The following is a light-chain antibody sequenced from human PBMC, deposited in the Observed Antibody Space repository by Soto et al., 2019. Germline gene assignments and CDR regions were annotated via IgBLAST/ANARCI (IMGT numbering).Light chain of an antibody. Sequence: QSALTQPPSASGAPGQRVTISCSGMRSNIGISPVSWYQQLLGTAPRLLIYRNDQRPSGVPDRFSGSKSGTSAFLPMSGLRSEDEADYYCAAWDDRLSGFYVSGTGTKVTVL. J-gene: IGLJ1*01. CDR2: RND. CDR1: RSNIGISP. V-gene: IGLV1-47*01. CDR3: AAWDDRLSGFYV.